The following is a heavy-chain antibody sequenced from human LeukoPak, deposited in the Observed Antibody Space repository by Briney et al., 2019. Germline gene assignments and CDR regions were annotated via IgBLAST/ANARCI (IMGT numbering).Heavy chain of an antibody. CDR3: ARDHRPGIAVAGGWFDP. D-gene: IGHD6-19*01. Sequence: ASVKVSCKASGYTFTSYYMHWVRQAPGQGLEWMGIINPSGGSTSYAQKFQGRVTMTRDTSTSTVYMELSSLRSEDTAVYYCARDHRPGIAVAGGWFDPWGQGTLVTVSS. CDR2: INPSGGST. V-gene: IGHV1-46*01. J-gene: IGHJ5*02. CDR1: GYTFTSYY.